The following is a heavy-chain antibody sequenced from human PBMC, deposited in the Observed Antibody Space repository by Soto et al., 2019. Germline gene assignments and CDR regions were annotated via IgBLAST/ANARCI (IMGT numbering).Heavy chain of an antibody. CDR1: GFTFSSYS. CDR2: ISSSSSTI. CDR3: ARDLAIVVVPAAARRWFDP. D-gene: IGHD2-2*03. J-gene: IGHJ5*02. V-gene: IGHV3-48*01. Sequence: ESGGGLVQPGGSLRLSCAASGFTFSSYSMNWVRQAPGKGLEWVSYISSSSSTIYYADSVKGRFTISRDNAKNSLYLQMNSLRAEDTAVYYCARDLAIVVVPAAARRWFDPWGQGTLVTVSS.